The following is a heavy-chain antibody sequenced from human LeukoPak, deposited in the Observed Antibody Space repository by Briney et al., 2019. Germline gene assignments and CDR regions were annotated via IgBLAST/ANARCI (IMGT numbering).Heavy chain of an antibody. CDR3: ARDRRAAAVMIDY. J-gene: IGHJ4*02. D-gene: IGHD6-13*01. Sequence: GSLRLSCAASGFTFSSYWMHWFRQAPGKGLVWVSRINSDGSSTSYADSVKGRFTISRDNAKNTLYLQMNSLRAEDTAVYYCARDRRAAAVMIDYWGQGTLVTVSS. CDR2: INSDGSST. CDR1: GFTFSSYW. V-gene: IGHV3-74*01.